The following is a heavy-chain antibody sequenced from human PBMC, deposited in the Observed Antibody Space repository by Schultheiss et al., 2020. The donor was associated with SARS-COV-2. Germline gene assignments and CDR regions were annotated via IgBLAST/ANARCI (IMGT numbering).Heavy chain of an antibody. Sequence: GSLRLSCAVYGGSFSGYYWSWIRQPPGKGLEWIGEINHSGSTNYNPSLKSRVTISVDTSKNQFSLKLSSVTAADTAVYYCARGRTMVRGVISHYYYMDVWGKGTTVTVSS. D-gene: IGHD3-10*01. V-gene: IGHV4-34*01. CDR2: INHSGST. CDR1: GGSFSGYY. J-gene: IGHJ6*03. CDR3: ARGRTMVRGVISHYYYMDV.